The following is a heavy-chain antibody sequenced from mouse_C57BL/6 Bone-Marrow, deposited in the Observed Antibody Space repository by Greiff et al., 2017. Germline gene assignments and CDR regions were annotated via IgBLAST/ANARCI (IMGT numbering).Heavy chain of an antibody. Sequence: VQLKQSGAELVRPGASVKLSCTASGFNIKDDYMHWVKQRPEQGLEWIGWIDPENGDTEYASKFQGKATITADTSSNTAYLQLSSLTSEDTAVYYCRGTTVVEGGLGTTLTVSS. CDR3: RGTTVVE. D-gene: IGHD1-1*01. V-gene: IGHV14-4*01. CDR2: IDPENGDT. J-gene: IGHJ2*01. CDR1: GFNIKDDY.